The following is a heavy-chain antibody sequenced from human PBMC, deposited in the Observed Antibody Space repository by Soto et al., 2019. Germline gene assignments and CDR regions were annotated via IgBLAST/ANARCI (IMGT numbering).Heavy chain of an antibody. D-gene: IGHD3-22*01. CDR1: GFTFSSYG. CDR3: AKDNGGSGYYFPRSGTFDY. J-gene: IGHJ4*02. Sequence: PGGSLRLSCAASGFTFSSYGMHWVRQAPGKGLEWVAVISYDGSNKYYADSVKGRFTISRDNSKNTLYLQMNSLRAEDTAVYYCAKDNGGSGYYFPRSGTFDYWGQGTLVTISS. V-gene: IGHV3-30*18. CDR2: ISYDGSNK.